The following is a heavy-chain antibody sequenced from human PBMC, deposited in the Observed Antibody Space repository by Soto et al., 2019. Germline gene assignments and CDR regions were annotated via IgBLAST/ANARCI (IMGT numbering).Heavy chain of an antibody. Sequence: GGSLRLSCAASGFTFSSYWMSWVRQAPGKGLEWVANIKQDGSEKYYVDSVKGRFTISRDNAKNSLYLQMNSLRAEDTAVYYCARDETGGNYYGSQQGYYYMDVWGKGTTVTVSS. J-gene: IGHJ6*03. D-gene: IGHD3-10*01. CDR1: GFTFSSYW. CDR2: IKQDGSEK. CDR3: ARDETGGNYYGSQQGYYYMDV. V-gene: IGHV3-7*01.